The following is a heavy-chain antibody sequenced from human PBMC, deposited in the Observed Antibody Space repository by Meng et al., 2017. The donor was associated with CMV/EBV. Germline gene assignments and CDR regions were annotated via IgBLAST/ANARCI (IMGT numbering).Heavy chain of an antibody. D-gene: IGHD4-17*01. CDR2: IGKSGDI. CDR1: GFTLRNYD. J-gene: IGHJ5*02. V-gene: IGHV3-13*01. Sequence: LRVSCETSGFTLRNYDMHWVRQATGKGLEWVSGIGKSGDIYYAGSVKGRFTTSRENAKNSLYLQMTNLRVDDTAVYYCARGDYAGFDPWGQGTLVTVFS. CDR3: ARGDYAGFDP.